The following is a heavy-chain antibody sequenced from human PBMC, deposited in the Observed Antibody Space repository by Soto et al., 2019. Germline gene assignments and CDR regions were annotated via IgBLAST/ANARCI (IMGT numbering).Heavy chain of an antibody. CDR1: GGSINSYY. V-gene: IGHV4-4*07. CDR2: IYTSGST. Sequence: PSETLSLTCTVSGGSINSYYWSWIRQPAGKGLEWIGRIYTSGSTNYNPSLKSRVTMSVDTSKNQFSLKLSSVTAADTAVYYCARAQPFTILDYTSDPRYYYGMDVWGQGTTVTVSS. J-gene: IGHJ6*02. CDR3: ARAQPFTILDYTSDPRYYYGMDV. D-gene: IGHD3-3*01.